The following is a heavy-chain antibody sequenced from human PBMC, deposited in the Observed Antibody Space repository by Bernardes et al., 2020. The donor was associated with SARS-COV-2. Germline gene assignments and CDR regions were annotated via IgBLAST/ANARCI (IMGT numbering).Heavy chain of an antibody. CDR1: GFTFSSYS. CDR2: ISSSSSYI. Sequence: GGSLRLSCAASGFTFSSYSMNWVRQAPGKGLEWVSSISSSSSYIYYADSVKGRFTISRDNAKNSLYLQMNSLRAEDTAVYYCARDLCSSTSCSNHDAFDIWGQGTMVTVSS. D-gene: IGHD2-2*01. CDR3: ARDLCSSTSCSNHDAFDI. V-gene: IGHV3-21*01. J-gene: IGHJ3*02.